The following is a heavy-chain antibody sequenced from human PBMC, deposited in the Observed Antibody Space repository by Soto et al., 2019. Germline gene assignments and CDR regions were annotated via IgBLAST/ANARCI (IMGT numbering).Heavy chain of an antibody. CDR1: GFTFSSYG. D-gene: IGHD3-22*01. Sequence: QVQLGESGGGVVQPGRSLRLSCAASGFTFSSYGMHWVRQAPGKGLEWVAVISYDGSNKYYADSVKGRFTISRDNSKNTLYMQMNSLRAEDTAVYYCEKDYDSSGYYHYYYYCMDVWGQGTKVTVSS. CDR3: EKDYDSSGYYHYYYYCMDV. CDR2: ISYDGSNK. V-gene: IGHV3-30*18. J-gene: IGHJ6*02.